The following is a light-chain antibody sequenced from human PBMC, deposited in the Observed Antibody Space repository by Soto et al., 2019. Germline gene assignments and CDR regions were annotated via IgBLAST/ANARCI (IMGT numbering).Light chain of an antibody. CDR2: DAS. V-gene: IGKV1-5*02. J-gene: IGKJ2*01. Sequence: DIQMTQSPSTLSASVGDRVTIICRASQSISDWLAWYQQKPGKAPKLLIHDASSLKSGVPSRFSGSRSGTEFTLTISSLQPDDFATYYCQQYNGYSHTFGQ. CDR3: QQYNGYSHT. CDR1: QSISDW.